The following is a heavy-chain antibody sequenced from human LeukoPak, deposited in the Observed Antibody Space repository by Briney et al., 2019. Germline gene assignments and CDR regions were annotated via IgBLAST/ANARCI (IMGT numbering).Heavy chain of an antibody. CDR2: ICTCGST. CDR3: ARGRDDNSGAKNAFDF. D-gene: IGHD3-22*01. CDR1: GGSINSYY. V-gene: IGHV4-4*07. Sequence: PSETLSLTCTVSGGSINSYYWSWIRQPAGKGLEWIGRICTCGSTNYNPSLKSRVTMSVGTSKNQLSLKLSSVTAADTAVYYCARGRDDNSGAKNAFDFWGQGTMVTVSS. J-gene: IGHJ3*01.